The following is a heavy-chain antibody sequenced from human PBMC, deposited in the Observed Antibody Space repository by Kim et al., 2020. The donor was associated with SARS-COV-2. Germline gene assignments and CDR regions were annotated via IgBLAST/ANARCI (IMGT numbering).Heavy chain of an antibody. D-gene: IGHD2-15*01. Sequence: GGSLRLSCAASGFTFSSYDMHWVRQATGKGLEWVSAIGTAGDTYYPGSVKGRFTISRENAKNSLYLQMNSLRAGDTAVYYCARSGSSLYYYYGMDVWGQGTTVTVSS. J-gene: IGHJ6*02. CDR1: GFTFSSYD. CDR3: ARSGSSLYYYYGMDV. V-gene: IGHV3-13*01. CDR2: IGTAGDT.